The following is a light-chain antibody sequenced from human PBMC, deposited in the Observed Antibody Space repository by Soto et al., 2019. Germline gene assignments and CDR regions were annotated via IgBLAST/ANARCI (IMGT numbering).Light chain of an antibody. CDR3: QVWDSSSDNVV. Sequence: SYELTQPPSVSVAPGKTARITCGGNNIGSKSVHWYQQKPGQAPVLVIYYDSDRPSGIPERFSGSNSGNTATLTISRVEAGDEADYYCQVWDSSSDNVVFGGGTKLT. CDR1: NIGSKS. J-gene: IGLJ2*01. V-gene: IGLV3-21*04. CDR2: YDS.